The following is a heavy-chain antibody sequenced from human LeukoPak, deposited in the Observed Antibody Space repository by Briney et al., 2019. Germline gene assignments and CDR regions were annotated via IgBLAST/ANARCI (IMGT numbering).Heavy chain of an antibody. CDR2: VSPSHTTR. J-gene: IGHJ6*03. CDR3: ARGYYYYMDV. Sequence: GASVKVSCKASGYTFRQYSISWVRQAPGKGFEWMGWVSPSHTTRVYAQEFQGRVTMTRNTSISTAYMELSSLRSEDTAVYYCARGYYYYMDVWGKGTTVTISS. V-gene: IGHV1-8*01. CDR1: GYTFRQYS.